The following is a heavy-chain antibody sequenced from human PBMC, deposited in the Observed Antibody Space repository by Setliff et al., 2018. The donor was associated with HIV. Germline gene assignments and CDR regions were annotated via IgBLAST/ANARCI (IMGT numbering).Heavy chain of an antibody. CDR2: IKEDGSET. D-gene: IGHD1-1*01. Sequence: GGSLRLSCATSGFTFSDYWMTWVRQAPGKGLEWVANIKEDGSETFYVDSVKGRFTMSRDNAKNSLYLQMNSLRVEDTAVYYCARTSTTTGTTLNWFDPWGQGTLVTVSS. J-gene: IGHJ5*02. CDR3: ARTSTTTGTTLNWFDP. CDR1: GFTFSDYW. V-gene: IGHV3-7*01.